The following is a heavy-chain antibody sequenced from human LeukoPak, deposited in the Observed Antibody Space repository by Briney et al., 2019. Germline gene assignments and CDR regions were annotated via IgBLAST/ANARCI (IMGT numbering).Heavy chain of an antibody. CDR1: GFMFSAYG. CDR2: IWYDGSEK. D-gene: IGHD3-10*01. V-gene: IGHV3-30-3*01. Sequence: GGSLRLSCAASGFMFSAYGMHWVRQAPGKGLEWVAVIWYDGSEKYYADSVKGRFTISRDNPSNTLYLQANSLGPEDRGVYYCARERGGAFDIWGQGTMVTVSA. J-gene: IGHJ3*02. CDR3: ARERGGAFDI.